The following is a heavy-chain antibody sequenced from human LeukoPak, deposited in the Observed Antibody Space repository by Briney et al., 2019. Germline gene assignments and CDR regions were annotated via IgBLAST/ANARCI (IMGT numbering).Heavy chain of an antibody. D-gene: IGHD3-22*01. Sequence: SVKVSCKASGGTFSSYAISWVRQAPGQGLEWMGGIIPIFGTANYAQKFQGRVTITTDESTSTAYMELSSLRSEDTAVYYCARGENYYDSSGYYSDYWGQGTLVTVSS. J-gene: IGHJ4*02. CDR3: ARGENYYDSSGYYSDY. V-gene: IGHV1-69*05. CDR2: IIPIFGTA. CDR1: GGTFSSYA.